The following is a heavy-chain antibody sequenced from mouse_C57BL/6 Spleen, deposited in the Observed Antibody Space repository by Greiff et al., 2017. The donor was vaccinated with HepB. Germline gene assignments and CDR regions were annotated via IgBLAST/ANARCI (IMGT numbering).Heavy chain of an antibody. V-gene: IGHV1-18*01. J-gene: IGHJ4*01. CDR3: ARHDYGSSYAMDY. D-gene: IGHD1-1*01. CDR2: INPNNGGT. Sequence: VQLQQSGPELVKPGASVKIPCKASGYTFTDYNMDWVKQSHGKSLEWIGDINPNNGGTIYNQKFKGKATLTVDKSSSTAYMELRSLTSEDTAVYYCARHDYGSSYAMDYWGQGTSVTVSS. CDR1: GYTFTDYN.